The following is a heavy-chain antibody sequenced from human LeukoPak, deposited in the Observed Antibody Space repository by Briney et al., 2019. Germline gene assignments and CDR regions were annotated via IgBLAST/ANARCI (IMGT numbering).Heavy chain of an antibody. V-gene: IGHV3-23*01. CDR3: AKDSQDYYDSSGYM. D-gene: IGHD3-22*01. CDR2: ISGSGGST. Sequence: GSLRLSCAASGFTFSSYAMSWVRQAPGKGLEWVSAISGSGGSTYYADSVKGRFTISRDNSKNTLYLQMNSLRAEDTAVYYCAKDSQDYYDSSGYMWGQGTLVTVSS. CDR1: GFTFSSYA. J-gene: IGHJ4*02.